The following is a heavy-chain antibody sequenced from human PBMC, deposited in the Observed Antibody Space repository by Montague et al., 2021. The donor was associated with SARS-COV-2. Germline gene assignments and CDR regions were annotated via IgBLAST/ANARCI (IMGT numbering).Heavy chain of an antibody. J-gene: IGHJ3*02. CDR2: INQGGAP. V-gene: IGHV4-34*01. CDR1: RGSFSNYY. D-gene: IGHD3-9*01. Sequence: SETLSLTCAVSRGSFSNYYWTWARQSPGKGLEWIGEINQGGAPNYTPSLKSRVTISLDTSKEQISLKLNSVTVADTAVFFCARGRPVQGSFRHFDSISSGALDIWAQGSLVIVSS. CDR3: ARGRPVQGSFRHFDSISSGALDI.